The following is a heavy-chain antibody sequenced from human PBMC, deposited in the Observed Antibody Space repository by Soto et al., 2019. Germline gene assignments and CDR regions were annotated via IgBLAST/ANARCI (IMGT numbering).Heavy chain of an antibody. D-gene: IGHD2-2*01. CDR1: GYTFTSYY. CDR3: ARGGSSTSSGFDY. CDR2: INPSGGST. Sequence: ASGKVSCNASGYTFTSYYMYWVRHAPGQGLEWMGIINPSGGSTSYAQKLQGRVTMTTDTSTTTAYMELRSLRSDETAVYYCARGGSSTSSGFDYWDQGTLVTVSS. V-gene: IGHV1-46*01. J-gene: IGHJ4*02.